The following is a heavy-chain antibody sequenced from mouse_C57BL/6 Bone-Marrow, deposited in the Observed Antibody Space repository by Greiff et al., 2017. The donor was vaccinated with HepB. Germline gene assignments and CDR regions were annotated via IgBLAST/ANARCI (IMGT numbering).Heavy chain of an antibody. J-gene: IGHJ3*01. CDR1: GYTFTSYW. Sequence: QVQLQQPGAELVRPGPSVKLSCKASGYTFTSYWMHWVKQRPGQGLEWIGVIDPSDSYTNYNQKFKGKATLTVDTSSSTAYMQLSSLTSEDSAVYYCALIYYYGRRAYWGQGTLVTVSA. D-gene: IGHD1-1*01. CDR3: ALIYYYGRRAY. CDR2: IDPSDSYT. V-gene: IGHV1-59*01.